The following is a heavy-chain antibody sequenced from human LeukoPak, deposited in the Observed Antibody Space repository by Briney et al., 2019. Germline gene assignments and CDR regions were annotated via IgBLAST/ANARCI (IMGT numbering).Heavy chain of an antibody. CDR3: ARELTDVAGDGLDV. Sequence: GGSLRLSCEASGFTFNNFYMHWARQAPGEGLVWVARINGDGSETNYADSVKGRFTISRDNAKNSLYLQMSSLRADDTAVYYCARELTDVAGDGLDVWGQGTMVTVSS. CDR2: INGDGSET. D-gene: IGHD5-12*01. J-gene: IGHJ3*01. V-gene: IGHV3-74*01. CDR1: GFTFNNFY.